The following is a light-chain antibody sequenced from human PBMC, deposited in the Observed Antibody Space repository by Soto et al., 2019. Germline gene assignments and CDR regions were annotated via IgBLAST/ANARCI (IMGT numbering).Light chain of an antibody. Sequence: DIQMTQSPSTLSASVGETVTVNCRASQSVSGCLDWYQQKPGEAPKLLIYDASALPRGVPSRFSGSGSGTKFVLNLARLQQDDFATYCSQPSDTFWGTFGPGTKVE. J-gene: IGKJ4*01. V-gene: IGKV1-5*01. CDR3: QPSDTFWGT. CDR2: DAS. CDR1: QSVSGC.